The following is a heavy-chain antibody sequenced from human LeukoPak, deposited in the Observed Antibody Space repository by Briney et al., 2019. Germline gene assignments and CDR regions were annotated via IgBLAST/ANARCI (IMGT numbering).Heavy chain of an antibody. J-gene: IGHJ5*02. CDR1: GGSITNFY. Sequence: SETLSLTCTVSGGSITNFYWSWIRQPAGKGLEWIGRIYSSGTITYNPSLERRVSMSVDTSKNQFSLKLSSVTAADTAVYYCARLVGSGSYYNVLRHNWFDPWGQGTLVTVSS. CDR2: IYSSGTI. CDR3: ARLVGSGSYYNVLRHNWFDP. D-gene: IGHD3-10*01. V-gene: IGHV4-4*07.